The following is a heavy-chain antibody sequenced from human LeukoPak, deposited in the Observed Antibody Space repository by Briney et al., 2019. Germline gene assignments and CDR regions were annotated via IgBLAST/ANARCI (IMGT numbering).Heavy chain of an antibody. J-gene: IGHJ5*02. Sequence: SQTLSLTCSVSGVSISSGGYYWTWVRQPPGKGLEWIGYIYYSGSTYYNPSLKSRVTISEDRSKNQFSLKLSSVTAADTAVYYCARGDLSWYNWFDPWGQGTLVTVTS. CDR2: IYYSGST. D-gene: IGHD6-13*01. CDR3: ARGDLSWYNWFDP. V-gene: IGHV4-30-2*01. CDR1: GVSISSGGYY.